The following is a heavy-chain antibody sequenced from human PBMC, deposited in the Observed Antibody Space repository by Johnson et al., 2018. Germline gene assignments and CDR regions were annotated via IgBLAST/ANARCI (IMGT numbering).Heavy chain of an antibody. Sequence: QVQLQQWGAGLLKPSETLSLICAVSGGSFSDYYWSWIRQSPGKGLEWIGEIDHSGSTNHNPSLKSRVTISVDTSKNQCSLKLTSVTAAGTAVDYCARGWYPRGYWGQGTLVTVSS. CDR1: GGSFSDYY. V-gene: IGHV4-34*01. CDR2: IDHSGST. J-gene: IGHJ1*01. D-gene: IGHD6-13*01. CDR3: ARGWYPRGY.